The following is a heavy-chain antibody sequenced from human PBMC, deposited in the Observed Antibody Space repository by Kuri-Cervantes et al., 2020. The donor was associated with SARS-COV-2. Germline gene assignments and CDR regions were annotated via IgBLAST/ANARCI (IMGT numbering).Heavy chain of an antibody. J-gene: IGHJ5*02. D-gene: IGHD1-14*01. CDR1: GFTFSSYW. CDR3: AKGYNNETSAYHWGYDL. V-gene: IGHV3-74*01. CDR2: LNNDGSST. Sequence: GGSLRLSCAASGFTFSSYWMHWVRQVPGKGLVWVSRLNNDGSSTDYADSVKGRFTISRDNAKNTLYLQVKSLRAEDTAVKYCAKGYNNETSAYHWGYDLWGQGTLVTVSS.